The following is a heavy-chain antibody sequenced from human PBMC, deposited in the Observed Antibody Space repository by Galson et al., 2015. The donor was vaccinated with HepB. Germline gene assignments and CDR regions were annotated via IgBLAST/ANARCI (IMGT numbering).Heavy chain of an antibody. CDR1: GYTFISYA. V-gene: IGHV1-3*01. Sequence: SVKVSCKASGYTFISYAMHWVRQAPGQRLEWMGWINAGNGNTKYSQKFQGRVTITRDTSASTAYMELSSLRSEDTAVYYCARGGGRGYDFWSGYRSASHDAFDIWGQGTMVTVSS. D-gene: IGHD3-3*01. J-gene: IGHJ3*02. CDR3: ARGGGRGYDFWSGYRSASHDAFDI. CDR2: INAGNGNT.